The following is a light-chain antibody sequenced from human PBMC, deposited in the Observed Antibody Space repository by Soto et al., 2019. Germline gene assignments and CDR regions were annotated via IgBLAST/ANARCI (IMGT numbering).Light chain of an antibody. V-gene: IGKV1-8*01. CDR2: SAA. CDR1: QPMSIY. Sequence: AIRMTRSPSSLSSSTGDTVAITCRASQPMSIYLAWYQQKPGTAPKLLIYSAATLQSGVPSRFSGSGAGTDFTLTINNLQSEDFATYYCQQYYSYPWTFGQGTKVDIK. CDR3: QQYYSYPWT. J-gene: IGKJ1*01.